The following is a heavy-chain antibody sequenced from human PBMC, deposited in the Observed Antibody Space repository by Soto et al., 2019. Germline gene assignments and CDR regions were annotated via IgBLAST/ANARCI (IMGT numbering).Heavy chain of an antibody. Sequence: PSETLSLTCTVSGASISSYYWSWIRQPADKGLEWIGRIYNSGSTNYNPSLKSRVTMSVDTSRNQFSLKLSSVTAADTAVYYCARGRDGYNLFDYWGQGTLVTVS. V-gene: IGHV4-4*07. J-gene: IGHJ4*02. CDR3: ARGRDGYNLFDY. CDR1: GASISSYY. CDR2: IYNSGST. D-gene: IGHD6-25*01.